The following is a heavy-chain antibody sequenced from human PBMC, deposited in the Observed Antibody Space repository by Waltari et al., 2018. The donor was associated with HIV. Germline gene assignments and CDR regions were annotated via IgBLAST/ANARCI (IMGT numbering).Heavy chain of an antibody. J-gene: IGHJ4*02. D-gene: IGHD4-4*01. CDR2: ISASGGTT. CDR1: GFTFSSYA. CDR3: ANEDPTTHYFDY. V-gene: IGHV3-23*01. Sequence: EVQLLESGGGLVQPGGSLRLSCAVSGFTFSSYAMNWVRQAPGKGLECVSAISASGGTTFHVDSVKGRFTIPRDNSKNTLYLQMNSLRAEDSAVYYCANEDPTTHYFDYWGQGTLVTVSS.